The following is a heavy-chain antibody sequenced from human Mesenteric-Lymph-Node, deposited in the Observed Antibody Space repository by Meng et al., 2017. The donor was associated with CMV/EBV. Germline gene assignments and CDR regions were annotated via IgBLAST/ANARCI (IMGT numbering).Heavy chain of an antibody. D-gene: IGHD1-26*01. J-gene: IGHJ4*02. CDR2: LYSGGST. Sequence: GESLKISCAASGFSVSSKYMGWVRQAPGKGLEWVSVLYSGGSTYYADSVKGRFTISRDNSKNTLYLQMNSLRAEDTAVYYCTKDMVGPNPHGNYWGQGTLVTVSS. CDR1: GFSVSSKY. V-gene: IGHV3-66*02. CDR3: TKDMVGPNPHGNY.